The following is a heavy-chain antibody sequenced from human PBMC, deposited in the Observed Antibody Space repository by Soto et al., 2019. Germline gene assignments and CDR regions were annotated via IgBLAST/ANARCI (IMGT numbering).Heavy chain of an antibody. CDR1: GYSFSRYW. CDR2: IDPSDSYT. CDR3: ARRIVAAMDV. D-gene: IGHD1-26*01. Sequence: ESLKIYSRGSGYSFSRYWISWVRQMPGKGLEWMGRIDPSDSYTNYSPSFQGHVTISADKSISTAYLQWSSVEASDTAMYYCARRIVAAMDVWGQGSTVTISS. J-gene: IGHJ6*02. V-gene: IGHV5-10-1*01.